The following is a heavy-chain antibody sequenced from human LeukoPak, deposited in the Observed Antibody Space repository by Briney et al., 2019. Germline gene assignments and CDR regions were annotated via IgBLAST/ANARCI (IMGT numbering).Heavy chain of an antibody. Sequence: QPGGSLRLSCAASGFTFSSYAMHWVRQAPGKGLEYVSAISSNGGSTYYANSVKGRFTISRDNSKNTLYLQVGSLRAEDMAVYYCARVAGPYGSGSTYDYWGQGTLVTVSS. D-gene: IGHD3-10*01. J-gene: IGHJ4*02. CDR2: ISSNGGST. CDR1: GFTFSSYA. CDR3: ARVAGPYGSGSTYDY. V-gene: IGHV3-64*01.